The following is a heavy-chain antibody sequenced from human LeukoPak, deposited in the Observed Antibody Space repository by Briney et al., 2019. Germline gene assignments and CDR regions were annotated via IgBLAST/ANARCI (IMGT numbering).Heavy chain of an antibody. D-gene: IGHD3-3*01. J-gene: IGHJ4*02. CDR1: GGSISSYY. CDR2: IYSTGNT. Sequence: SETLTLTCSVSGGSISSYYWSWVRQPAGKGREWIGRIYSTGNTDYNPSLTSRVTMSVDRSKIQFSLNLRTVTAADTSVYYCARDARGWSGFDYWGQGTLVTVSS. CDR3: ARDARGWSGFDY. V-gene: IGHV4-4*07.